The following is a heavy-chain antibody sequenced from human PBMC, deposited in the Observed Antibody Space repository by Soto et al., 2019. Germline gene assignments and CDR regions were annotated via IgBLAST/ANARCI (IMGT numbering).Heavy chain of an antibody. CDR1: GGTFSSYT. CDR2: SIPILGIA. CDR3: ARGIEVVVSSDIHGMEV. V-gene: IGHV1-69*02. D-gene: IGHD2-15*01. J-gene: IGHJ6*02. Sequence: QVQLVQSGAEVKKPGSSVKVYCKASGGTFSSYTISWVRQAPGQGLEWMGRSIPILGIANYAQKFQGRVTITADKSTSTAYMELSSLRSEYTDVYYCARGIEVVVSSDIHGMEVWGQGTTGTVSS.